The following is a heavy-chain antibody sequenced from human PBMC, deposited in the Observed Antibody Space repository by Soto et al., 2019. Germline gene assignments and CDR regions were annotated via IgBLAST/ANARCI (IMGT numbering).Heavy chain of an antibody. D-gene: IGHD3-16*01. CDR3: AAWGSSNP. J-gene: IGHJ5*02. CDR1: GFTFNTYW. CDR2: MSPDGNGK. V-gene: IGHV3-7*01. Sequence: EVQLVESGGGLVQPGGSLRLSCAASGFTFNTYWMNWVRQTPGKGLEWVANMSPDGNGKRYVDPVKGRFTISRDNANNSLYLQMNSLRAEYTAVYFCAAWGSSNPCGQGTLVTVSS.